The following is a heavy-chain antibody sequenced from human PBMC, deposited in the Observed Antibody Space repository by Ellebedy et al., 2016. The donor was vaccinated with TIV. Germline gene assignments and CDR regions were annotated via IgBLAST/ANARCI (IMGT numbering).Heavy chain of an antibody. J-gene: IGHJ6*02. CDR3: AREEDDEYYYGMDV. CDR2: ISSSGMTK. D-gene: IGHD1-1*01. V-gene: IGHV3-11*01. Sequence: GESLKISCAASGFTFSDYYMSWIRQAPGKGLEWVSYISSSGMTKYYGDSVKGRFTISRDNAKNSLYLQMNSLRAEDTAVYFCAREEDDEYYYGMDVWGQGTTVTVSS. CDR1: GFTFSDYY.